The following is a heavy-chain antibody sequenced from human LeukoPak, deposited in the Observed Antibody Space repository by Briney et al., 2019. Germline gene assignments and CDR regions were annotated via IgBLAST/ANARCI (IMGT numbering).Heavy chain of an antibody. J-gene: IGHJ4*02. Sequence: GRSLRLSCAASGFTFDDYAMHWVRQAPGKGLEWVSGISWNSGSIGYADSVKGRFTISRGNAKNSLYLQMNSLRAEDTALYYCAKGSRYYDSSGYYYYFDYWGQGTLVTVSS. V-gene: IGHV3-9*01. CDR1: GFTFDDYA. CDR3: AKGSRYYDSSGYYYYFDY. D-gene: IGHD3-22*01. CDR2: ISWNSGSI.